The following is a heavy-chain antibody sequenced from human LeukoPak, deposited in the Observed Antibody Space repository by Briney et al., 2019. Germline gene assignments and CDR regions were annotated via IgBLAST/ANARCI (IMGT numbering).Heavy chain of an antibody. D-gene: IGHD3-10*01. J-gene: IGHJ4*02. Sequence: ASVKVSCKASGYTFTSYAMHWERQAPGQRLEWMGWINAGNGNTKYSQKFQGRVTITRDTSASTAYMELSSLRSEDTAVYYCARDEWFGESHFDYWGQGTLVTVSS. CDR3: ARDEWFGESHFDY. V-gene: IGHV1-3*01. CDR1: GYTFTSYA. CDR2: INAGNGNT.